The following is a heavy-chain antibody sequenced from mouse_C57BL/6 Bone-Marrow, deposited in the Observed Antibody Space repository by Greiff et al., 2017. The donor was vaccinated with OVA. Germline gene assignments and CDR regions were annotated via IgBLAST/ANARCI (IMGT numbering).Heavy chain of an antibody. J-gene: IGHJ4*01. CDR3: ARLYYYGPDY. CDR2: ISDGGSYT. CDR1: GFTFSSYA. V-gene: IGHV5-4*03. D-gene: IGHD1-1*01. Sequence: EVKVEESGGGLVKPGGSLKLSCAASGFTFSSYAMSWVRQTPEKRLEWVATISDGGSYTYYPDNVKGRFTISRDNAKNNLYLQMSHLKSEDTAMYYCARLYYYGPDYWGQGTSVTVSS.